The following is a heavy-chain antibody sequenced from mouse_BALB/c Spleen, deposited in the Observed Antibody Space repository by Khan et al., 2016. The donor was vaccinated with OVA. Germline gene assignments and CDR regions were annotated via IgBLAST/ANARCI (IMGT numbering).Heavy chain of an antibody. D-gene: IGHD2-2*01. Sequence: QIQLVQSGPELKKPGETVKISCKASGYTFTKYGMNWVKQAPGKGLKWMGWINTYTGEPTYADDFKGRFAFSLETSASTAYLQINNLKNEDMATYFCARSKVNGYEERVFDYWGQGTTLTVSS. J-gene: IGHJ2*01. CDR1: GYTFTKYG. CDR3: ARSKVNGYEERVFDY. CDR2: INTYTGEP. V-gene: IGHV9-1*02.